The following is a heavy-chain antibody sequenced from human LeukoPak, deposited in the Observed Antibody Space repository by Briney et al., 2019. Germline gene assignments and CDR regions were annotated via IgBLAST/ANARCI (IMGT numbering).Heavy chain of an antibody. Sequence: PGGSLRLSYPASGFAFRDYPMSWVRQAPGKGLEWVSGISGSSGRTYYADSVKGRFTISRDNSKNTLFLQINSLRAEDTAVYYCAKGGDSYGKSEYWGQGTLVIVSS. CDR1: GFAFRDYP. J-gene: IGHJ4*02. V-gene: IGHV3-23*01. CDR3: AKGGDSYGKSEY. CDR2: ISGSSGRT. D-gene: IGHD5-18*01.